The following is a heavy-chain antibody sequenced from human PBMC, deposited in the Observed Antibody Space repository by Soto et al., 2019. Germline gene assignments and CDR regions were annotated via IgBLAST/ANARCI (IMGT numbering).Heavy chain of an antibody. CDR2: INHSGST. Sequence: QVQLQQWGAGLLKPSETLSLTCAVYGGSFSGYYWSWIRQPPGKGLEWIGEINHSGSTNYNPSLKSRVTISVDTSMIQFSLKLSSVTAADTAVYYCARSVPAAPGYYYYYYGMDVWGQGTTVTVSS. D-gene: IGHD2-2*01. J-gene: IGHJ6*02. CDR1: GGSFSGYY. V-gene: IGHV4-34*01. CDR3: ARSVPAAPGYYYYYYGMDV.